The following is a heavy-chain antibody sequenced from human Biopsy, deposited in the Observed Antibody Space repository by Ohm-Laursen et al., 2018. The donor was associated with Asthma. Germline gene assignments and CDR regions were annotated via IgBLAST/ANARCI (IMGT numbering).Heavy chain of an antibody. CDR2: ISVYNGNT. CDR3: ARAVDYSHYYGIDV. D-gene: IGHD3-10*01. J-gene: IGHJ6*02. CDR1: GYTFNGAG. Sequence: VASVKVSCKTSGYTFNGAGITWVRQAPGQGPEWMGWISVYNGNTKVAQKLQDRVTMITDTSTSTAYMELRSLRSDDTAVYFCARAVDYSHYYGIDVWGQGTTVTVS. V-gene: IGHV1-18*01.